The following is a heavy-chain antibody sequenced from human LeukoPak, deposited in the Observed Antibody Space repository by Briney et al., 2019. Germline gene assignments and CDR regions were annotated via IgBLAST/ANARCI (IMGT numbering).Heavy chain of an antibody. D-gene: IGHD3-10*01. Sequence: GGSLRLSCAASGFTVSSNYMSWVRQAPGKGLEWVSLIYTDGGTYYADSVKGRFTISRDNSKNTLYLQMNSLRAEDTAVYYCAREAVWCGAPHYFDFWGRGTLVTVSS. J-gene: IGHJ4*02. CDR2: IYTDGGT. V-gene: IGHV3-53*01. CDR1: GFTVSSNY. CDR3: AREAVWCGAPHYFDF.